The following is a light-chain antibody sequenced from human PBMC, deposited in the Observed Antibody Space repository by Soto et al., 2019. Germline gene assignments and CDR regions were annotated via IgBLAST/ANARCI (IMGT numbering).Light chain of an antibody. CDR2: GNT. V-gene: IGLV1-40*01. CDR3: QSYETSLRGSV. CDR1: SSNIEAGYD. Sequence: QSVLTQPPSVSGAPGQKVTISCTGSSSNIEAGYDVHWYQHLPGAAPKLLIYGNTDRPSGVPDRFSGSKSDTSASLAITGLQPEDEAYYYCQSYETSLRGSVCGGGTKLTVL. J-gene: IGLJ3*02.